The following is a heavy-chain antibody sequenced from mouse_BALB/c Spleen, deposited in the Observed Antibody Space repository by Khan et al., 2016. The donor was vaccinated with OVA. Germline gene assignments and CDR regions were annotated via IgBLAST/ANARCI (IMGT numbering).Heavy chain of an antibody. CDR3: ARYTNHWYFDV. D-gene: IGHD1-1*01. CDR1: GYTFSNSC. CDR2: ILPGSGSS. Sequence: VQLQESGAELMKPGASVKISCKATGYTFSNSCIEWVKQGPGHGLEWIGEILPGSGSSNYNEKFKGKATFTADTSSNTAYMQLSSLTSEDSAVYYCARYTNHWYFDVWGAGTTVTVSS. V-gene: IGHV1-9*01. J-gene: IGHJ1*01.